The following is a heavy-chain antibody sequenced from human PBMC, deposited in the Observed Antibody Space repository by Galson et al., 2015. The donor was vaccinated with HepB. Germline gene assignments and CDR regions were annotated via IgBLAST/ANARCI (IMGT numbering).Heavy chain of an antibody. J-gene: IGHJ2*01. Sequence: SLRLSCAASGFTFTTYAMSWVRQAPGKGLDWVSTISDDGGATYYADSVKGRFTISRDNSKNTLYLQMNSLRAEDTAVYYCAKGSGIRNDWYFDLWGRGTLVTVSS. V-gene: IGHV3-23*01. D-gene: IGHD3-10*01. CDR1: GFTFTTYA. CDR2: ISDDGGAT. CDR3: AKGSGIRNDWYFDL.